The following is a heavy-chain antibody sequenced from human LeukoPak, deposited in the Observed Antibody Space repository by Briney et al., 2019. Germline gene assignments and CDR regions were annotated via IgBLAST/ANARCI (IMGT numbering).Heavy chain of an antibody. CDR3: ARDNDYGDYLVY. J-gene: IGHJ4*01. V-gene: IGHV3-33*01. Sequence: GRSLRLSCAASGFTFSSYGMHWVRQAPGKGLEWVAVIWYDGSNKYYADSVKGRFTISRDNSKNTLYLQMNSLRAEDTAVYYCARDNDYGDYLVYWGQGTLVTVSS. CDR2: IWYDGSNK. CDR1: GFTFSSYG. D-gene: IGHD4-17*01.